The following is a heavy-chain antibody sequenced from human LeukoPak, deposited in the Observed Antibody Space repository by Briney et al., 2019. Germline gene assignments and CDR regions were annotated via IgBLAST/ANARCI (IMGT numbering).Heavy chain of an antibody. D-gene: IGHD6-19*01. J-gene: IGHJ4*02. V-gene: IGHV4-59*12. CDR1: GGSISSYY. Sequence: SETLSLTCAVSGGSISSYYWSWIRQPPGRGLEWIGSIHYSGSTNYNPSLKSRVTISVDTSKNQFSLKLSSVTAADTAVYYCARARQRWLVRGVVFDYWGQGTLVTVSS. CDR2: IHYSGST. CDR3: ARARQRWLVRGVVFDY.